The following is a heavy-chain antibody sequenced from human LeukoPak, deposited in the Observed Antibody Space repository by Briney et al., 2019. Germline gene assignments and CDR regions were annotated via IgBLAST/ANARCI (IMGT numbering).Heavy chain of an antibody. Sequence: SETLSLTCTVSGGSISSYYWSWIRQPPGRGLEWIGYIYYSGSTNYNPSLKSRVTISVDTSKNQFSLKLSSVTAADTAVYYCARGKSHFDYWGQGTLVTVSS. CDR1: GGSISSYY. CDR2: IYYSGST. J-gene: IGHJ4*02. CDR3: ARGKSHFDY. V-gene: IGHV4-59*01.